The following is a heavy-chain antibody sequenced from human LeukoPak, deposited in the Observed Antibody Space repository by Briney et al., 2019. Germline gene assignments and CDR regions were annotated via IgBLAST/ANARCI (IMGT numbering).Heavy chain of an antibody. V-gene: IGHV4-39*07. D-gene: IGHD3-22*01. CDR1: GGSISSSSYY. Sequence: SETLSLTCTVSGGSISSSSYYWGWIRQPPGKGLEWIGSIYYSGSTYYNPSLKSRVTISVDTSKNQFSLRLSSVTAADTAVYYCARVTGYIVEDYFDYWGQGTLVIVSS. CDR3: ARVTGYIVEDYFDY. J-gene: IGHJ4*02. CDR2: IYYSGST.